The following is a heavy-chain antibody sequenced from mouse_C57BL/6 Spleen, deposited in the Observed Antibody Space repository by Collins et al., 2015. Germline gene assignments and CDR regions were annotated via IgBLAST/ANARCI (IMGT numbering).Heavy chain of an antibody. CDR2: INPNNGGT. V-gene: IGHV1-22*01. J-gene: IGHJ4*01. D-gene: IGHD1-1*01. Sequence: EVQLQQSGPELVKTGASVKMSCKASGYTFTDYNIHWMKQSHGKSLEWIGYINPNNGGTSYNQKFREQATLTVNKSSSTAYMELRSLTSEDSEVYYCVRGGLTTLAVPGAMDYWGQGTSVTVSS. CDR1: GYTFTDYN. CDR3: VRGGLTTLAVPGAMDY.